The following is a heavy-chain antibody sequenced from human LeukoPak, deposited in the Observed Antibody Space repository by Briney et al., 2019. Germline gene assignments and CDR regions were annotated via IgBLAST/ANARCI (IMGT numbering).Heavy chain of an antibody. CDR3: AISAFDY. CDR1: GYTFTSYY. Sequence: ASVKVSCKASGYTFTSYYMHWVRQAPGQGLEWMGIINPSGVSTSYAQKFQGRVTITMDMSTTTVYMEMRNLRFEDTATYYCAISAFDYWGQGTLVTVSS. CDR2: INPSGVST. V-gene: IGHV1-46*01. J-gene: IGHJ4*02.